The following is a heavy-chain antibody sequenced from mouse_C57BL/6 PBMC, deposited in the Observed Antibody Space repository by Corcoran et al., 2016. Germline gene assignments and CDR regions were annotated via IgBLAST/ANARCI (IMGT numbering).Heavy chain of an antibody. CDR1: GNTFTTYG. D-gene: IGHD1-1*01. J-gene: IGHJ2*01. CDR3: ARRTVGSFDY. Sequence: QIQLVQSGPELKKPGETVKISCKASGNTFTTYGMRWVKQAPGKGLKWMGWINTYSGVPTYADDFKGRFAFSLETSASTAYLQINNLKNEDTATYFCARRTVGSFDYWGQGTTLTVSS. CDR2: INTYSGVP. V-gene: IGHV9-3*01.